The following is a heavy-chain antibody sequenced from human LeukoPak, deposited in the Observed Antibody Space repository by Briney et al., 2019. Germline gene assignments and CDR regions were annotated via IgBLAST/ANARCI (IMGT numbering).Heavy chain of an antibody. D-gene: IGHD3-10*01. CDR2: IIPIFGTA. CDR3: ARRITMVRGVISDAFDI. CDR1: GGTFSSYA. Sequence: SVKVSCKASGGTFSSYAISWVRQAPGQGLEWMGGIIPIFGTANYAQKFQGRVTITTDESTSTAYMELSSLRSEDTAVYYCARRITMVRGVISDAFDIWGQGTMVTVSS. V-gene: IGHV1-69*05. J-gene: IGHJ3*02.